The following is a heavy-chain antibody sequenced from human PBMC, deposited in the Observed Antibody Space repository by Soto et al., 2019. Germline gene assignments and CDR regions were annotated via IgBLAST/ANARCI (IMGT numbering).Heavy chain of an antibody. J-gene: IGHJ6*02. D-gene: IGHD1-7*01. CDR2: IYYSGST. Sequence: PSETLSLTCTVSGGSISGYYWTWIRQPPGKGLEWIGNIYYSGSTNYNPTLNSRITISVDTSKNQFSLKLSSVTAADTAVYYCARDRPGTGYYYYGMDVWGQGTTVTVSS. CDR3: ARDRPGTGYYYYGMDV. CDR1: GGSISGYY. V-gene: IGHV4-59*12.